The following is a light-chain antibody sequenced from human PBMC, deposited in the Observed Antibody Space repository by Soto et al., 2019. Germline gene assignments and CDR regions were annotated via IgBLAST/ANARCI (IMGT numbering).Light chain of an antibody. J-gene: IGKJ1*01. CDR1: QSVSSY. CDR3: QQRASWPET. V-gene: IGKV3-11*01. CDR2: HTS. Sequence: VLTQSPATLSLSPGERATLSCRASQSVSSYLAWYQQKPGQAPRLLIYHTSNRATAIPARFSGSGSGTDFTLTISSLESEDFAIYYCQQRASWPETFGQGTKVDIK.